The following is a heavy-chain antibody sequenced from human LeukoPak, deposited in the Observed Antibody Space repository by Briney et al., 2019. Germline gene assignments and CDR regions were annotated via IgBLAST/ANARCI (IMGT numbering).Heavy chain of an antibody. CDR3: ARRGKYSSSSSRGFDY. Sequence: SETLSLTCAVYGGSFSGYYWSWIRQPPGKGLEWIGEINHSGSTNYNPSLKSRVTISVDTSKSQFSLKLSSVTAADTAVYYCARRGKYSSSSSRGFDYWGQGTLVTVSS. J-gene: IGHJ4*02. V-gene: IGHV4-34*01. D-gene: IGHD6-6*01. CDR1: GGSFSGYY. CDR2: INHSGST.